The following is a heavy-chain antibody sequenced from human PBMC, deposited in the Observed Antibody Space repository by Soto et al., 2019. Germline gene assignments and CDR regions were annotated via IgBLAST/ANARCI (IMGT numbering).Heavy chain of an antibody. J-gene: IGHJ6*03. CDR1: GFTFTNYA. CDR3: AEGGRVGSSSAGYTDV. V-gene: IGHV3-23*01. D-gene: IGHD2-2*01. Sequence: EVQLLESGGGLVHPGGSLRLSCTASGFTFTNYAMTWVRRAPGKGLEWVSAIGSGGGSTSYGDSVKGRFTISRDNSKNTLYLQLNRLRADATAVYDCAEGGRVGSSSAGYTDVWGKGPTVTVS. CDR2: IGSGGGST.